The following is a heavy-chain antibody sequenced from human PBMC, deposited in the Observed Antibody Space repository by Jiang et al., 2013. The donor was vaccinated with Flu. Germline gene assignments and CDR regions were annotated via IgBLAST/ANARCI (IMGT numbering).Heavy chain of an antibody. J-gene: IGHJ3*01. Sequence: GPGLVKPSGTLSLICGVSGGSISSNTWWGWVRQTPGKGLEWIGEMYYTGRTNYNPSLKSRVTISVDQPKNQLSLQLSSVTAADTAVYYCARWGMVGGMYDAFDVWGQGTTVIVSA. CDR2: MYYTGRT. CDR1: GGSISSNTW. CDR3: ARWGMVGGMYDAFDV. V-gene: IGHV4-4*02. D-gene: IGHD1-26*01.